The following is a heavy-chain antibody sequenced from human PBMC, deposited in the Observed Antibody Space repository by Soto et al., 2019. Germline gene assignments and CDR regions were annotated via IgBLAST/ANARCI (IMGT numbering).Heavy chain of an antibody. J-gene: IGHJ4*02. CDR2: ISYDGSNK. D-gene: IGHD3-22*01. Sequence: GGSLRLSCAASGFTFSSYGMHWVRQAPGKGLEWVAVISYDGSNKYYADSVKGRFTISRDNSKNTLYLQMNSLRAEDTAVYYWAKDITAHYYDSSGFDYWGQGTLVTVSS. V-gene: IGHV3-30*18. CDR1: GFTFSSYG. CDR3: AKDITAHYYDSSGFDY.